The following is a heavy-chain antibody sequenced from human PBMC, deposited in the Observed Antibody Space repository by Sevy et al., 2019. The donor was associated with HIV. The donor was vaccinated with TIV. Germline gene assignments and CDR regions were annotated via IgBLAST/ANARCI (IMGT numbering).Heavy chain of an antibody. CDR3: ARHLHFYGIDV. Sequence: SETLSLTCTVSGGSISSDSFLWGWIRQTPGEGLSWIGSNSYSGSTYYDPSLKSRITVDVDTSKKQFSLELRSVTAADTAMYYCARHLHFYGIDVWGPGTTVTVSS. CDR2: NSYSGST. D-gene: IGHD3-3*02. CDR1: GGSISSDSFL. J-gene: IGHJ6*02. V-gene: IGHV4-39*01.